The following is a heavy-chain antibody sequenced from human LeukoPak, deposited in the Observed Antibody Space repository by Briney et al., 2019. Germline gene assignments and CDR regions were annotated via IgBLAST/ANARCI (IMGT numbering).Heavy chain of an antibody. D-gene: IGHD2-15*01. Sequence: GGSLRLSCAASGFTVSSNYMSWVRQAPGKGLEWVSVIYSGGSTYYADSVKGRFTISRDNSKNTLYLQMNSLRAEDTAVYYCARAPSLDPYCSGGSCSYYYYMDVWGKGTTVTISS. CDR1: GFTVSSNY. J-gene: IGHJ6*03. CDR3: ARAPSLDPYCSGGSCSYYYYMDV. CDR2: IYSGGST. V-gene: IGHV3-53*01.